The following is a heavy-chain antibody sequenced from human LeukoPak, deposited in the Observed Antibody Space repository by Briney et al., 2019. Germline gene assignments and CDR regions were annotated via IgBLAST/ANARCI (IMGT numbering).Heavy chain of an antibody. J-gene: IGHJ4*02. CDR2: IYPGDSDT. D-gene: IGHD5-24*01. V-gene: IGHV5-51*01. Sequence: GESLKISCKGSGYSFTSYWIGWVRQMPGKGLEWMGIIYPGDSDTRYSPSFQGQVTISADKSISTAYLQWSSLKASDTAMYYCARTLVRGWLQFGSVEYYFDYWGQGTLVTVSS. CDR1: GYSFTSYW. CDR3: ARTLVRGWLQFGSVEYYFDY.